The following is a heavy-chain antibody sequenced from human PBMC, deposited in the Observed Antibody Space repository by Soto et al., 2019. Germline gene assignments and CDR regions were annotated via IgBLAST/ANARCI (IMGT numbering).Heavy chain of an antibody. CDR1: GGTFSSYA. Sequence: QVQPAQSGAEVKKPGSSVKVSCKASGGTFSSYAISWIRQAPGQGLEWMGGILPVFGTPNYAHKFRGRVTIAADESTTTAYMELSSLRSDDTAVYYCARGGRDGYDWWFDQWGQGTVVTVSS. CDR2: ILPVFGTP. CDR3: ARGGRDGYDWWFDQ. D-gene: IGHD5-12*01. J-gene: IGHJ5*02. V-gene: IGHV1-69*12.